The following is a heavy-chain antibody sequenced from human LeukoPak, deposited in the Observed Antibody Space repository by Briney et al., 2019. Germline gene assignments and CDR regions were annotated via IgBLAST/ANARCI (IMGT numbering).Heavy chain of an antibody. CDR2: IYHSGST. V-gene: IGHV4-38-2*01. CDR3: ARLPGYDYSSGSAYYFDY. CDR1: GYSISSGYY. Sequence: SETLSLTCAVSGYSISSGYYWGWIRQPPGKGLEWIGSIYHSGSTYYNPSLKSRVTISVDTSKNQFSLKLSSVTAADTAVYYCARLPGYDYSSGSAYYFDYWGQGTLVTVSS. D-gene: IGHD3-22*01. J-gene: IGHJ4*02.